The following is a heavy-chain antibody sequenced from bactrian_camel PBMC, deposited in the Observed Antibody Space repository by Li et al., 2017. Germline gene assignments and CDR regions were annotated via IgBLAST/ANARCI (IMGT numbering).Heavy chain of an antibody. D-gene: IGHD1*01. CDR3: ALGFVSPFDGLGSCSRKYDYNY. Sequence: HVQLVESGGGLVQPGGSLRLSCRISRSVYSNTNECIGWFRQAPGKARERVATFGSTDTPTYADFVKGRFTISQDRNTLYLQMKSLTPDDTAMYYCALGFVSPFDGLGSCSRKYDYNYWGQRTQVTVS. CDR1: RSVYSNTNEC. V-gene: IGHV3S53*01. J-gene: IGHJ4*01. CDR2: FGSTDTP.